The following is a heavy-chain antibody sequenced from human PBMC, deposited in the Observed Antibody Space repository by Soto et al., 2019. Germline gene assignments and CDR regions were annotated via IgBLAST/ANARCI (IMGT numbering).Heavy chain of an antibody. CDR1: GFTFSDHD. Sequence: EVQLVESGGGLVQPGGSLRLSCAASGFTFSDHDMDWVRQAPGKGLEWVGRSKKKADRYTTEYAASVKGRFPISREDSKNSLYLQMDSLKTEDPAIYYCTKAKLFGGTNYVGDFWGQGPLVAVSS. J-gene: IGHJ4*02. CDR3: TKAKLFGGTNYVGDF. V-gene: IGHV3-72*01. D-gene: IGHD2-15*01. CDR2: SKKKADRYTT.